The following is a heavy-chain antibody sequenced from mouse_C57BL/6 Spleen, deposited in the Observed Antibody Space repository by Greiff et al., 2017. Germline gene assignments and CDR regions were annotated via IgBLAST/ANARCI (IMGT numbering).Heavy chain of an antibody. V-gene: IGHV1-64*01. CDR3: AGGYGNYVWFAY. D-gene: IGHD2-1*01. Sequence: QVQLQQPGAELVKPGASVKLSCKASGYTFTSYWMHWVKQRPGQGLEWIGMIHPNSGSTNYNEKFKSKATLTVDKSSSTAYMQRSSLTSEDSAVYYCAGGYGNYVWFAYWGQGTLVTVSA. J-gene: IGHJ3*01. CDR2: IHPNSGST. CDR1: GYTFTSYW.